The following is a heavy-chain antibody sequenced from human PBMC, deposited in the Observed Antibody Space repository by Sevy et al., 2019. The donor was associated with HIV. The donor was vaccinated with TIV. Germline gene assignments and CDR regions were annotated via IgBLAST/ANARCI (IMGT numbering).Heavy chain of an antibody. D-gene: IGHD2-8*01. CDR2: LSFGCGEI. V-gene: IGHV3-23*01. CDR1: GFTFSKYS. Sequence: GGSLRLSCAASGFTFSKYSMSWVRQPPGKGLEWVSTLSFGCGEINYADFVKGRFTISRVNSKSSVYLQMNNLRPEDTAVYYCAREGCTKPHDYWGQGTLVTVSS. J-gene: IGHJ4*02. CDR3: AREGCTKPHDY.